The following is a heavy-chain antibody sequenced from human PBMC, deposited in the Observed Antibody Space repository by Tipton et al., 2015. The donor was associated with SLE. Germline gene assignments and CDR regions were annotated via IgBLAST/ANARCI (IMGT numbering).Heavy chain of an antibody. V-gene: IGHV3-33*01. Sequence: SLRLSCAASGFNFSSYGMHWVRQAPGKGLEWVAVIWYDGSNKYYADSVKGRFTISRGNSKNTLYLQMNSLRAEDTAVYYCARERVGATFDYWGQGTLVTVSS. CDR2: IWYDGSNK. CDR3: ARERVGATFDY. CDR1: GFNFSSYG. J-gene: IGHJ4*02. D-gene: IGHD1-26*01.